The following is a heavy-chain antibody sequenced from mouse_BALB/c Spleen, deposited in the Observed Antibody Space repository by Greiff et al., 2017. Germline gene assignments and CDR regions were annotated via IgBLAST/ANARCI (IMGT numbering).Heavy chain of an antibody. CDR3: ARRDGSSPLYYAMDY. J-gene: IGHJ4*01. V-gene: IGHV3-2*02. CDR2: ISYSGST. CDR1: GYSITSDYA. D-gene: IGHD1-1*01. Sequence: EVKLMESGPGLVKPSQSLSLTCTVTGYSITSDYAWNWIRQFPGNKLEWMGYISYSGSTSYNPSLKSRISITRDTSKNQFFLQLNSVTTEDTATYYCARRDGSSPLYYAMDYWGQGTSVTVSS.